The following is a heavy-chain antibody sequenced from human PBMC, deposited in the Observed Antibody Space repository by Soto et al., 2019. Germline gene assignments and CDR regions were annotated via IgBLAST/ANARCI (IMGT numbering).Heavy chain of an antibody. CDR3: AKAKTPGPYGMDV. J-gene: IGHJ6*02. V-gene: IGHV3-48*03. CDR1: GFTFSSYE. CDR2: ISSSGSTI. Sequence: GGSLRLSCAASGFTFSSYEMNWVRQAPGKGLEWVSYISSSGSTIYYADSVKGRFTISRDNSKNTLYLQMNSLRAEDTAVYYCAKAKTPGPYGMDVWGQGTTVTVSS.